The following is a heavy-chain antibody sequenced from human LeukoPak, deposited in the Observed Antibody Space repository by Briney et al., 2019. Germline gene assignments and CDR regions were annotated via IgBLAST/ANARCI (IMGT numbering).Heavy chain of an antibody. CDR1: GGSISSYY. J-gene: IGHJ4*02. V-gene: IGHV4-34*01. D-gene: IGHD4-17*01. CDR2: INHSGST. Sequence: KASETLSLTCTVSGGSISSYYWSWIRQPPGKGLEWIGEINHSGSTNYNPSLKSRVTISVDTSKNQFSLKLSSVTAADTAVYYCARGRVGDYAYFDYWGQGTLVTVSS. CDR3: ARGRVGDYAYFDY.